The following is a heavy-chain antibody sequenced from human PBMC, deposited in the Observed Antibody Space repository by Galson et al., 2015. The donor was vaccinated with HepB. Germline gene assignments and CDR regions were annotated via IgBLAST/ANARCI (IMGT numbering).Heavy chain of an antibody. Sequence: SLRLSCAASGFTFSSYAMHWVRQAPGKGLEYVSAISSNGGSTYYADSVKGRFTISRDNSKNTLYLQMSSLRAEDTAVYYCVKDRLLWFGELSDWFDPWGQGTLVTVSS. CDR2: ISSNGGST. D-gene: IGHD3-10*01. CDR1: GFTFSSYA. J-gene: IGHJ5*02. V-gene: IGHV3-64D*06. CDR3: VKDRLLWFGELSDWFDP.